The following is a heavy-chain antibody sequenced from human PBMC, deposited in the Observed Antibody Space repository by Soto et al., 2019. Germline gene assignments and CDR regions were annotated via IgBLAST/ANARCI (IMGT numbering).Heavy chain of an antibody. J-gene: IGHJ3*02. CDR2: ISRTGSPI. CDR1: GGRSWDYH. D-gene: IGHD2-2*02. V-gene: IGHV3-11*01. CDR3: VREGSSSTSCNTGSAFAI. Sequence: GLLLRLWCGAGGGRSWDYHRSCIRQATGKGLEWVAYISRTGSPIYYADSVKGRFTISRDNAENSLYLQMNSLGDEDTAVYYCVREGSSSTSCNTGSAFAIRGHGTTVPVSS.